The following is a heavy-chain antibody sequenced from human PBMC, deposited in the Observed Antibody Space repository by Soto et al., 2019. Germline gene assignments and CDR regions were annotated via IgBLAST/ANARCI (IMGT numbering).Heavy chain of an antibody. CDR3: ARGDSSGWYDKNWFDP. CDR1: GFTFSSYA. J-gene: IGHJ5*02. Sequence: QVPLVESGGGVVQPGRSLRLSCAASGFTFSSYAMHRVRQAPGKGLEWVAVISYDGSNKYYADSVKGRFTISRDNSKNTLYLQMNSLRAEDTAVYYCARGDSSGWYDKNWFDPWGQGTLVTVSS. CDR2: ISYDGSNK. V-gene: IGHV3-30-3*01. D-gene: IGHD6-19*01.